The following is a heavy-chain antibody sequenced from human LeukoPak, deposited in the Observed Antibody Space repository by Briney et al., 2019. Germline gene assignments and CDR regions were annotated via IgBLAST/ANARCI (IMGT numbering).Heavy chain of an antibody. CDR3: AKWGDYDVLTGYYDPDN. V-gene: IGHV3-23*01. CDR2: IVGSGANT. Sequence: PGASLRPSCAASGFIFSNYAMSWASQAPGKGLEWVSAIVGSGANTYYADSVKGRFTISRDNPRNTLYLQMNSLRAEDTAVYYCAKWGDYDVLTGYYDPDNWGQGTLVTVSS. CDR1: GFIFSNYA. J-gene: IGHJ4*02. D-gene: IGHD3-9*01.